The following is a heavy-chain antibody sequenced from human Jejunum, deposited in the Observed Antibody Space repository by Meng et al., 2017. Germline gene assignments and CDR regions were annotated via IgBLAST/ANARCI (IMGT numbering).Heavy chain of an antibody. CDR1: GFTFNTFE. CDR2: ISHSGTTI. D-gene: IGHD2-8*01. J-gene: IGHJ5*02. Sequence: GESLKISCASSGFTFNTFEMYWVRQAPGKGLEWVSYISHSGTTIYYADSVKGRFTISRDNAKNSVYLQMDSLRAEDTAVYYCARGGMYTSRMSSDTWGQGKLVNVSS. CDR3: ARGGMYTSRMSSDT. V-gene: IGHV3-48*03.